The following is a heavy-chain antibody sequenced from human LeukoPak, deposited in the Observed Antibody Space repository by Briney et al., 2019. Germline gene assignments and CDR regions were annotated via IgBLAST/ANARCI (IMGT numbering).Heavy chain of an antibody. D-gene: IGHD2-15*01. CDR3: ARSGGYCSGGSCYPGDY. CDR1: GYTLTELS. J-gene: IGHJ4*02. V-gene: IGHV1-24*01. CDR2: FDPEDGET. Sequence: ASVKVSCKVSGYTLTELSMHWVRQAPGKGLEWMGGFDPEDGETIYAQKFQGRVTITRDTSASTAYMELSSLRSEDTAVYYCARSGGYCSGGSCYPGDYWGQGTLVTVSS.